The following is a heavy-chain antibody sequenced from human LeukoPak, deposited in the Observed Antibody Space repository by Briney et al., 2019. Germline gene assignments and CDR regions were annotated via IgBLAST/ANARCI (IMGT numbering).Heavy chain of an antibody. D-gene: IGHD6-6*01. Sequence: GASVKVSCKASGYAFTSYGISWVRQAPGQGLEWMGWISAYNGNTNYAQKLQGRVTMTTDTPTSTVYMELSSLRSEDTAVYYCARYSSSSLFDYWGQGTLVTVSS. V-gene: IGHV1-18*01. CDR1: GYAFTSYG. CDR2: ISAYNGNT. CDR3: ARYSSSSLFDY. J-gene: IGHJ4*02.